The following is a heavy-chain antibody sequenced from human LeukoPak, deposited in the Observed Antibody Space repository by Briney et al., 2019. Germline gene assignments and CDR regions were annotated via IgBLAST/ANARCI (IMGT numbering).Heavy chain of an antibody. D-gene: IGHD3-3*01. CDR1: GGSISSYY. V-gene: IGHV4-34*01. Sequence: SETLSLTCTVSGGSISSYYWTWIRQPPGKGLEWIWEINHSGSTNYNPSLKSRVTISVDTSKNQFSLKLSSVTAADTAVYYCAGPTIFGATGGYWGQGTLVTVSS. J-gene: IGHJ4*02. CDR2: INHSGST. CDR3: AGPTIFGATGGY.